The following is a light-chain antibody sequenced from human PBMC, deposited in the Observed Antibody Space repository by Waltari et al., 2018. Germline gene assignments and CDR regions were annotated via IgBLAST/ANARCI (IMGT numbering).Light chain of an antibody. J-gene: IGLJ2*01. CDR3: SSYTRSSTVV. CDR2: DVS. CDR1: SSDVGGYNY. Sequence: QSALTQPASVSGSPGPSITIPCTGTSSDVGGYNYVSWYQQHPGKAPKPMIYDVSNRPSGVSNRFSGSKSGNTASLTISGLQAEDEADYYCSSYTRSSTVVFGGGTKLTVL. V-gene: IGLV2-14*03.